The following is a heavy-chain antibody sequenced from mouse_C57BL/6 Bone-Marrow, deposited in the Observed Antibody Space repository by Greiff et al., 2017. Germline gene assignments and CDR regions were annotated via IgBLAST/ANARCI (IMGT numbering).Heavy chain of an antibody. CDR3: AREGYYYGSTWFAY. J-gene: IGHJ3*01. CDR2: IDPSDSYT. Sequence: QVQLQQPGAELVRPGTSVKLSCKASGYTFTSYWMHWVKQRPGQGLEWIGVIDPSDSYTNYNQKFKGKATLTVDTSSSTAYMQLSSLTSEASAVYYCAREGYYYGSTWFAYWGQGTLVTVSA. CDR1: GYTFTSYW. V-gene: IGHV1-59*01. D-gene: IGHD1-1*01.